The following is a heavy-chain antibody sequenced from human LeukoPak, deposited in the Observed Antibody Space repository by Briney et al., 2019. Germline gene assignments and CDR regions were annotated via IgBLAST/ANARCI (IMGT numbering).Heavy chain of an antibody. J-gene: IGHJ5*02. CDR1: GGSFSGYY. CDR3: ARGYDFWSGYFNGRKWFDP. Sequence: SETLSLTYAVYGGSFSGYYWSWIRQPPGKGLEWIGEINHSGSTNYNPSLKSRVTISVDTPKNQFSLKLSSVTAADTAVYYCARGYDFWSGYFNGRKWFDPWGQGTLVTVSS. CDR2: INHSGST. D-gene: IGHD3-3*01. V-gene: IGHV4-34*01.